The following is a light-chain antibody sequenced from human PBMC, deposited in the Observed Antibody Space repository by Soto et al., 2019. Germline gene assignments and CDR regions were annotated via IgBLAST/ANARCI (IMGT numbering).Light chain of an antibody. J-gene: IGKJ4*01. V-gene: IGKV1-13*02. CDR1: QGISSA. Sequence: AIQLTQSPSSLSASVGDRVTITCRASQGISSALAWYQQKPGKTPKLLIYDASSLESGVPSRFSGRGSGTDFTLIILCMQPEDFATYTRQRFGGVGGGTKVEIK. CDR2: DAS. CDR3: QRFGG.